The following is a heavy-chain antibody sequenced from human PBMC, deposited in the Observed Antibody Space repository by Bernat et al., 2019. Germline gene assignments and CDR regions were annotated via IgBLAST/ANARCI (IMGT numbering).Heavy chain of an antibody. CDR2: ISGSGGST. CDR3: AKGLSSGWTNYYYYYGMDV. Sequence: EVQLLESGGDLVQPGGSLRLSCAASGFTFSSYAMSWVRQAPGKGLEWVSAISGSGGSTYYADSVKGRFTISRDNSKNTLYLQMNSLRAEDTAVYYCAKGLSSGWTNYYYYYGMDVWGQGTTVTVSS. V-gene: IGHV3-23*01. J-gene: IGHJ6*02. D-gene: IGHD6-19*01. CDR1: GFTFSSYA.